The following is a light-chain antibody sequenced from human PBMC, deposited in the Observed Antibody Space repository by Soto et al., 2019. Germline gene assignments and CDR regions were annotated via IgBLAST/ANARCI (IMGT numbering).Light chain of an antibody. CDR3: QTWGTGIQDVV. Sequence: QLVLTQSPSASASLGASVKLTCTLSNGHSSYAIAWHQQQPEKGPRYLMKLNSDGSHSKGDGIPDRFSGSSSGTERYLTISSLQSVDEADYYCQTWGTGIQDVVFGGGTKLTVL. J-gene: IGLJ2*01. CDR2: LNSDGSH. CDR1: NGHSSYA. V-gene: IGLV4-69*01.